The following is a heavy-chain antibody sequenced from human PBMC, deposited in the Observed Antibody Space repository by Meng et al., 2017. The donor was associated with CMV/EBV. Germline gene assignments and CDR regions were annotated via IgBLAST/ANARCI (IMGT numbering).Heavy chain of an antibody. V-gene: IGHV3-48*01. CDR3: ARVGRWSIKADYYWFFDL. D-gene: IGHD2-8*02. Sequence: GDPPILLCAASGFTFSSYSMNWVRQASGKGLEWGSYISSSGSNIYYADPVKGRFTISRDNAKNSLYLQMNSLRAEDTAVYYCARVGRWSIKADYYWFFDLWGRGNLVTVSS. CDR2: ISSSGSNI. CDR1: GFTFSSYS. J-gene: IGHJ2*01.